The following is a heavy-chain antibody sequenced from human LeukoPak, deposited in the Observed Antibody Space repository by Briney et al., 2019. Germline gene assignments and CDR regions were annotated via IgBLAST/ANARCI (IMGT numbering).Heavy chain of an antibody. V-gene: IGHV3-30*02. D-gene: IGHD3-22*01. CDR1: GFIFSSYS. Sequence: GGSLRLSCAASGFIFSSYSMHWVRQAPGKGLEWVAFIRYDGSNKYYADSVKGRFTISRDNSKNTLYLQMNSLRAEDTAVYYCAKRIVSWVGARHHGGRETVVTLSS. CDR3: AKRIVSWVGARHH. J-gene: IGHJ4*02. CDR2: IRYDGSNK.